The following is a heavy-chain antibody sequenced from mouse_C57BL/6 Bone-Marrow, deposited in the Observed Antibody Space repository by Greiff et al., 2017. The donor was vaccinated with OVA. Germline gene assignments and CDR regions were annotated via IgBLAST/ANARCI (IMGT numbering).Heavy chain of an antibody. CDR3: ARVGWYFDV. D-gene: IGHD3-3*01. V-gene: IGHV1-72*01. CDR2: IDPTSGGT. CDR1: GYTFTSYW. Sequence: QVQLQQPGAELVKPGASVKLSCKASGYTFTSYWMHWVKQRPGRGLEWIGRIDPTSGGTKYNEKFKSKAPLTVDKPSSTAYMQRSSLTAEDAAVYYCARVGWYFDVWGTGTTVTVSS. J-gene: IGHJ1*03.